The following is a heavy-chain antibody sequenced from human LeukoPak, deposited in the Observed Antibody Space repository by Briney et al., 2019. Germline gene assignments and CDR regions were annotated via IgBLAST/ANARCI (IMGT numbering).Heavy chain of an antibody. CDR1: GYTFTGYY. V-gene: IGHV1-2*02. Sequence: ASVKVSCKASGYTFTGYYMHWVRQAPGQELEWMGWINPNSGGTNYAQKFQGRVTMTRDTSISTAYMELSRPRSDDTAVCYCARDGGYSSGWLFDYWGQGTLVTVSS. CDR3: ARDGGYSSGWLFDY. D-gene: IGHD6-19*01. CDR2: INPNSGGT. J-gene: IGHJ4*02.